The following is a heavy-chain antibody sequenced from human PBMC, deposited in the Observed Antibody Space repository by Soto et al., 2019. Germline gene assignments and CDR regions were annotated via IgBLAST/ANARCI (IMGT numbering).Heavy chain of an antibody. Sequence: QVQLEQSGVEMRKPGASVKVSCKASGHTFITFGVSWVRQAPGQGLEWMGWINNRNGNTNYAQKFQGRVSMTRDTSTTTVYMELRSLTSDDAAVYFCARDTNQRDHKYWESWGQGTLVIVSS. CDR3: ARDTNQRDHKYWES. V-gene: IGHV1-18*01. CDR2: INNRNGNT. J-gene: IGHJ5*02. D-gene: IGHD2-8*02. CDR1: GHTFITFG.